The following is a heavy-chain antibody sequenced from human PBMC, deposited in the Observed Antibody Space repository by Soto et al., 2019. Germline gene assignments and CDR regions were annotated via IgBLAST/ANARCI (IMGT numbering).Heavy chain of an antibody. CDR1: VYTFSDYF. V-gene: IGHV1-2*02. CDR3: ARIKWGLDYYSGMDV. J-gene: IGHJ6*02. Sequence: QVQLVQSGAEVRKSGSSVKVSCKASVYTFSDYFIQWLRQAPGQGLEWVAWINPKTAATNYAKKFQDRVTVTSDTSFSTAYLELTRLRPDDTALYYCARIKWGLDYYSGMDVWGQWTAVSVSS. CDR2: INPKTAAT. D-gene: IGHD1-26*01.